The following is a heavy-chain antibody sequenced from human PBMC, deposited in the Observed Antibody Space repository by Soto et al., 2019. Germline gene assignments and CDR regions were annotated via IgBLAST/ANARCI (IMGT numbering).Heavy chain of an antibody. CDR3: ARGRSDSAGSSFGRRMDV. D-gene: IGHD3-10*01. CDR1: GEALGSGQSY. J-gene: IGHJ6*02. V-gene: IGHV4-61*01. CDR2: TFVTGAT. Sequence: QVQLQESGPGLVKSSETLSLICFVSGEALGSGQSYWNWIRQAPGKGLEWIGQTFVTGATKYSAPLTGRVTMSVDTSKSQISLTLTSVTAADSATYFCARGRSDSAGSSFGRRMDVWGQGPTVTVSS.